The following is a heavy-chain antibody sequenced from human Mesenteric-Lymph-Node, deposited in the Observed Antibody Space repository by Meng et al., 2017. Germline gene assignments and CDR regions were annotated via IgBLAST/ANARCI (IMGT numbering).Heavy chain of an antibody. D-gene: IGHD3-16*01. CDR2: ISGSGPVT. J-gene: IGHJ4*01. Sequence: EVQLLESGGGLVHPGGSLRLSCAASGFTFSSNGMNWVRQAPGKGLEWVSSISGSGPVTYYADSVKGRFTISRDNAKNTLYLQMNSLRPEDTAVYYCARGGVMGGCDYWGHGTLVTVSS. CDR1: GFTFSSNG. V-gene: IGHV3-23*01. CDR3: ARGGVMGGCDY.